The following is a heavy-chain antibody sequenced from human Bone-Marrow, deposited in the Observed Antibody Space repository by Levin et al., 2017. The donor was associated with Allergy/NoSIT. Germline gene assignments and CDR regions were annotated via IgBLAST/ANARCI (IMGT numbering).Heavy chain of an antibody. Sequence: VASVKVSCAASGFTFSTYLLNWVRQAPGKGLEWVASIPANSGNIKYADSVRGRFTISRDNSKNTVYLQMNGLRADDTAVYFCAKGGTYPTCPDFWGQGTLVTVSS. D-gene: IGHD3-16*02. CDR1: GFTFSTYL. J-gene: IGHJ4*02. V-gene: IGHV3-23*01. CDR3: AKGGTYPTCPDF. CDR2: IPANSGNI.